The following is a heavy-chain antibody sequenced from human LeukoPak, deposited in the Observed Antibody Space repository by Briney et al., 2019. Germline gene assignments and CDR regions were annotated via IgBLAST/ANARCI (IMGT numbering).Heavy chain of an antibody. CDR3: ARGPYSYGDTFDI. D-gene: IGHD5-18*01. CDR1: GLTFSSYS. CDR2: ISSSSSTI. J-gene: IGHJ3*02. V-gene: IGHV3-48*01. Sequence: PGGSLRLSCAASGLTFSSYSMNWVRQAPGKGLEWVSYISSSSSTIYYADSVKGRFTISRDNAKNTLYLQMNSLRAEDTAVYYCARGPYSYGDTFDIGRQGTMVT.